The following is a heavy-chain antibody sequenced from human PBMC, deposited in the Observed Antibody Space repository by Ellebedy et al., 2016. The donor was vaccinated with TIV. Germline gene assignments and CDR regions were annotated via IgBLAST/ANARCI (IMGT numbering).Heavy chain of an antibody. CDR1: GGSISSGGYY. CDR3: ARLPYYYDSSGYYNHQNRDY. D-gene: IGHD3-22*01. J-gene: IGHJ4*02. CDR2: IYYSGST. V-gene: IGHV4-31*03. Sequence: SETLSLTXTVSGGSISSGGYYWSWIRQHPGKGLEWIGYIYYSGSTYYNPSLKSRVTISVDTSKNQFSLKLSSVTAADTAVYYCARLPYYYDSSGYYNHQNRDYWGQGTLVTVSS.